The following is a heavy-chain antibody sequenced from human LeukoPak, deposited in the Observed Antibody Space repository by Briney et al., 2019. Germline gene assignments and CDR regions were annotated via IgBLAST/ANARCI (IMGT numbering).Heavy chain of an antibody. Sequence: GGSLRLSCAASGFTFSSYAMHWVRQAPGKGLEWVAIVSYDGGNKYYADSAKGRFTISRDNSINTLYLQVSSLRAEDTAVYYCARGGRPGIQFRGFGMDVWGKGTTVTVSS. CDR1: GFTFSSYA. V-gene: IGHV3-30*04. J-gene: IGHJ6*04. CDR3: ARGGRPGIQFRGFGMDV. D-gene: IGHD6-13*01. CDR2: VSYDGGNK.